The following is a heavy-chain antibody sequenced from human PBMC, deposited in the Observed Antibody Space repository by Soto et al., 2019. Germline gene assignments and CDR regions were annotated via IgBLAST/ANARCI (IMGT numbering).Heavy chain of an antibody. D-gene: IGHD4-17*01. CDR3: ARGDDYGGNPGIDY. V-gene: IGHV4-61*01. J-gene: IGHJ4*02. Sequence: SETLSLTCTVSGGSVSSGSYYWSWIRQPPGKGLEWIGYIYYSGSTNYNPSLKSRVTISVDTSKNQFSLKLSSVTAADTAVYYCARGDDYGGNPGIDYWGQGTLVTVSS. CDR2: IYYSGST. CDR1: GGSVSSGSYY.